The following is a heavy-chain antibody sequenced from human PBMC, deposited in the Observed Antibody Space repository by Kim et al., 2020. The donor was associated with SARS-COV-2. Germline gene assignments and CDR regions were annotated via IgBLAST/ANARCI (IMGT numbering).Heavy chain of an antibody. CDR3: ARERTTWYSYYYFGMNV. V-gene: IGHV3-33*01. J-gene: IGHJ6*02. D-gene: IGHD6-13*01. CDR2: NRHDGNNE. CDR1: GFTFSNYD. Sequence: PGGSLRLSCAASGFTFSNYDMHWVRQAPGKGLEWVAVNRHDGNNEYYSDSVKGRFTISRDNSKNMLYLQMNSLRAEDTAVYYCARERTTWYSYYYFGMNVWGQGTTVTVSS.